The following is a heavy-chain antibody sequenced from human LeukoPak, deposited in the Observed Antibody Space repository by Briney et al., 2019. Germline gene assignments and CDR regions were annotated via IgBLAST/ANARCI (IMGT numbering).Heavy chain of an antibody. CDR3: ATQSPGSSGYYYQWFDP. Sequence: ASVKVSCKVTGYTLTELSMHWVRQAPGKGLEWMGGFDPEDGETIYAQKFQGRVTMTEDTSTDTAYMELSSLRSEDTAVYYCATQSPGSSGYYYQWFDPWGQGTLVTVSS. CDR2: FDPEDGET. J-gene: IGHJ5*02. V-gene: IGHV1-24*01. D-gene: IGHD3-22*01. CDR1: GYTLTELS.